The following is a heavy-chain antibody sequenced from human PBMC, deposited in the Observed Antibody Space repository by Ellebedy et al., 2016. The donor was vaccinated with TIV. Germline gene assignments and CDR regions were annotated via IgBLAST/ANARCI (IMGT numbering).Heavy chain of an antibody. CDR2: ISSSSSTI. D-gene: IGHD2-15*01. CDR3: ARLLVGY. V-gene: IGHV3-48*04. J-gene: IGHJ4*02. CDR1: GFTFSSYS. Sequence: GESLKISXAASGFTFSSYSMNWVRQAPGKGLEWVSYISSSSSTIYYADSVKGRFTISRDNAKNSLYLQTNSLTAEDTAVYYCARLLVGYWGQGALVTVSS.